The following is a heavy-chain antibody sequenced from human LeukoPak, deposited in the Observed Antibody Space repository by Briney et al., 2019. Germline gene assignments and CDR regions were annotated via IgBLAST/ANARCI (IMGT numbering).Heavy chain of an antibody. J-gene: IGHJ5*02. D-gene: IGHD3-22*01. CDR3: ASYYDRLGWFDP. V-gene: IGHV4-31*03. CDR2: IHYSGST. Sequence: SETLSLTCTVSGGSISSGGYYWSWIRQHPGKGLEWIGYIHYSGSTYYNPSLKSRVTISVDTSKNQFSLKLSSVTAADTAVYYCASYYDRLGWFDPWGQGTLVTVSS. CDR1: GGSISSGGYY.